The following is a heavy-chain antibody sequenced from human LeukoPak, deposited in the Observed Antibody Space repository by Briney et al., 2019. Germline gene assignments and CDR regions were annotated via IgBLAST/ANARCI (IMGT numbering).Heavy chain of an antibody. D-gene: IGHD1-26*01. V-gene: IGHV1-2*02. CDR3: ARGSFKVVGATERFDYYFDY. Sequence: ASVKVSCKPSGYTFTGYYMRWVRQAPGQGLEWMGGINPNSGGTNYAQKFQGRVTMTRDTSISTAYMELSGLRSDDTAVYYCARGSFKVVGATERFDYYFDYWGQGTLVTVSS. J-gene: IGHJ4*02. CDR2: INPNSGGT. CDR1: GYTFTGYY.